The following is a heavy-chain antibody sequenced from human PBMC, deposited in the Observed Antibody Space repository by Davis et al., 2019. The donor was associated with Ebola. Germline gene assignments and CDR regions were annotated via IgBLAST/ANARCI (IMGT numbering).Heavy chain of an antibody. V-gene: IGHV1-69*05. Sequence: SVKVSCKASGGIFSNYAINWVRRAPGKGLEWMGGIIPIFGTANYAQKFQGRVTMTRDTSTSTVYMELSSLRSEDTAVYYCARDRVYYDSSGLFWFDPWGQGTLVTVSS. CDR3: ARDRVYYDSSGLFWFDP. CDR1: GGIFSNYA. CDR2: IIPIFGTA. J-gene: IGHJ5*02. D-gene: IGHD3-22*01.